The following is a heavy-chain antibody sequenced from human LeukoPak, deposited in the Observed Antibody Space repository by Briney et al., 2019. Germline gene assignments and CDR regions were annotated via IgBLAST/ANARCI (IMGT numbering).Heavy chain of an antibody. V-gene: IGHV3-11*01. D-gene: IGHD1-7*01. J-gene: IGHJ5*02. CDR3: ARVTNWNYVFWFDP. Sequence: PGGSLRLSCAASGFTFSDYYMSWIRQAPGKGLEWVSYISSSGSTIYYADSVKGRFTISRDNAKNSLYLQMSSLRAEDTAVYYCARVTNWNYVFWFDPWGQGTLVTVSS. CDR2: ISSSGSTI. CDR1: GFTFSDYY.